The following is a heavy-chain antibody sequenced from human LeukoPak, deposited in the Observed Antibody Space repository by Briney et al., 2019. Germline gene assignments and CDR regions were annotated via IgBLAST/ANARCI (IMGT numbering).Heavy chain of an antibody. V-gene: IGHV3-48*03. CDR2: ISPSGSNK. D-gene: IGHD6-19*01. J-gene: IGHJ4*02. CDR1: GFSLSSYE. CDR3: TKLAVASADS. Sequence: GGSLRLSRAASGFSLSSYEMNWVRPAPGKGLEWVSNISPSGSNKYYADSVKGRFTISRDNAKNSLYLQMNSLRAEDTGVYYCTKLAVASADSWGQGTLVTVSS.